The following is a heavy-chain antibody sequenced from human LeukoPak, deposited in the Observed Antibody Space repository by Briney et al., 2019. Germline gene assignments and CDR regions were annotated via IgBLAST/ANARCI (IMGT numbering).Heavy chain of an antibody. J-gene: IGHJ4*02. CDR3: ATDPPRGYSYGRFDY. CDR2: FYPEDGET. D-gene: IGHD5-18*01. Sequence: ASMTVSCKVSGYTLTELSMHWVRQARGKGREWMGGFYPEDGETIYAQYCQGTVTMTEVTSTDSAYMELSSLKSEDTAVYYCATDPPRGYSYGRFDYWGQGTLVTVSS. V-gene: IGHV1-24*01. CDR1: GYTLTELS.